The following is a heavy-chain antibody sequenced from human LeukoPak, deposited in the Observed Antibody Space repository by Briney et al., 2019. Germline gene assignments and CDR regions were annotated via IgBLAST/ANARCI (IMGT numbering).Heavy chain of an antibody. D-gene: IGHD3-22*01. V-gene: IGHV1-69*05. CDR2: IIPIFGTA. J-gene: IGHJ3*02. Sequence: SVKVSCKASGGTFSSYAISWVRQAPGQGLEWMGGIIPIFGTANYAQKLQGRVTMTTDTSTSTAYMELRSLRSDDTAVYYCARDFVRFYYDSSGYYYGADAFDIWGQGTMVTVSS. CDR3: ARDFVRFYYDSSGYYYGADAFDI. CDR1: GGTFSSYA.